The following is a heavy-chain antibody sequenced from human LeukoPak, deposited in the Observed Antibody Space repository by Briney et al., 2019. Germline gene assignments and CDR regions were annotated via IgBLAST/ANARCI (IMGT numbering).Heavy chain of an antibody. CDR1: GFTFSSYS. D-gene: IGHD1-1*01. V-gene: IGHV3-21*01. J-gene: IGHJ4*02. Sequence: GGPLRLSCAASGFTFSSYSMNWVRQAPGKGLEWVSSISSSSSYIYYADSVKGRFTISRDNAKNSLYLQMNSLRAEDTAVYYCARDKRYNWNDWGPMYWGQGTLVTVSS. CDR2: ISSSSSYI. CDR3: ARDKRYNWNDWGPMY.